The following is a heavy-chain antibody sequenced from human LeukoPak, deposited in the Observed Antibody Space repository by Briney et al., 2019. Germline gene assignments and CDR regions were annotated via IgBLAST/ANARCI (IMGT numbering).Heavy chain of an antibody. CDR1: GFTFSSYW. Sequence: PGGSLRLSCVASGFTFSSYWMSWVRQAPGKGLEWVANIKQDGNEKYYVDSVKGRFTISRDNAKNSLYLQMNSLRAEDTALYYCANSRGPYDAFDIWGQGTMVTVSS. CDR2: IKQDGNEK. V-gene: IGHV3-7*03. CDR3: ANSRGPYDAFDI. D-gene: IGHD3-10*01. J-gene: IGHJ3*02.